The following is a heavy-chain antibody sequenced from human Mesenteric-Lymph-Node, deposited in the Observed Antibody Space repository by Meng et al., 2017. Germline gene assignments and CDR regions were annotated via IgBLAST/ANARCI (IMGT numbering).Heavy chain of an antibody. D-gene: IGHD2-2*03. CDR1: GGTFSSYA. V-gene: IGHV1-69*13. CDR3: ARAFAVDIVVVPAAVDPTNYYYYYGMDV. Sequence: SVKVSCKASGGTFSSYAISWVRQAPGQGLEWMGGIIPIFGTANYAQKFQGRVTITADESTSTAYMELSSLRSEDTAVYYCARAFAVDIVVVPAAVDPTNYYYYYGMDVWGQGTTVTVSS. CDR2: IIPIFGTA. J-gene: IGHJ6*02.